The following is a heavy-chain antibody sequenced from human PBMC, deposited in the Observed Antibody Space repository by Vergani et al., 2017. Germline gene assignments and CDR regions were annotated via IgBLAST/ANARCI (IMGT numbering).Heavy chain of an antibody. Sequence: QVQLQESGPGLVKPSETLSLTCTVSGGSVSSGSYYWSWIRQPAGKGLEWIGYIYYSGSTNYNPSLKSRVTISVDTSKNQFSLKLSSVTAADTAVYYCARGRRSARPSYYYGMDVWGQGTTVTVSS. V-gene: IGHV4-61*10. CDR3: ARGRRSARPSYYYGMDV. J-gene: IGHJ6*02. CDR1: GGSVSSGSYY. D-gene: IGHD6-6*01. CDR2: IYYSGST.